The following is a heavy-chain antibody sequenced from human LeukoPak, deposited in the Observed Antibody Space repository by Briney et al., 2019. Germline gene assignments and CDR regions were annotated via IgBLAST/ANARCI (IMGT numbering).Heavy chain of an antibody. CDR1: GYTFTSYG. Sequence: ASVQVTCKASGYTFTSYGFSWVGQPPGQGVEWMGWISDYNGNTNDAQKLQRRVTMTTDTSTSTAHMELRSLRSDDTAVYYCARDRPLTGYSEKDYYYYGMDVWGQGTPVTVSS. J-gene: IGHJ6*02. CDR3: ARDRPLTGYSEKDYYYYGMDV. CDR2: ISDYNGNT. V-gene: IGHV1-18*01. D-gene: IGHD3-9*01.